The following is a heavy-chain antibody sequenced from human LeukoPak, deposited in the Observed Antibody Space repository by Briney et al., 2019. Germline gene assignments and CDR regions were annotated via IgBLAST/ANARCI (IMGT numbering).Heavy chain of an antibody. CDR2: INDSGST. J-gene: IGHJ4*02. V-gene: IGHV4-34*01. Sequence: PSETLSLTCAVYGGSFSDYYWGWIRQPPGKSPEWIGEINDSGSTNYNASLTSRVSMSVDTSKNQFSLKLTSVTAADTALYFCARGPSSGSGSLYFDHWGQTLLVTVSS. D-gene: IGHD3-10*01. CDR1: GGSFSDYY. CDR3: ARGPSSGSGSLYFDH.